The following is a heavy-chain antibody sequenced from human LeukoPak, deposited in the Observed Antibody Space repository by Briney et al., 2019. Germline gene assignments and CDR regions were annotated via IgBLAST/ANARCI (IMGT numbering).Heavy chain of an antibody. CDR2: ISYDGSNK. Sequence: PGGSLRLSCAASGFTFSSYAMHWVRQAPGKGLEWVAVISYDGSNKYYADSVKGRFTISRDNSKNTLYLQMNSLRAEDTAVYYCAKVKGLLWFGELEIFDYWGQGTLVTVSS. D-gene: IGHD3-10*01. V-gene: IGHV3-30-3*01. CDR1: GFTFSSYA. CDR3: AKVKGLLWFGELEIFDY. J-gene: IGHJ4*02.